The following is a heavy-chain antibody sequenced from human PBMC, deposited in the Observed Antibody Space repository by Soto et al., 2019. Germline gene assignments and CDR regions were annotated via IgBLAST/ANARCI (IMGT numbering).Heavy chain of an antibody. CDR2: ISGSGDST. V-gene: IGHV3-23*01. CDR1: GFTFSSQA. D-gene: IGHD5-12*01. J-gene: IGHJ4*02. Sequence: GGSLRLSCAAAGFTFSSQAMSWVRQAPGKGLEWVSGISGSGDSTYYADSVKGRFTISRDNSRNTLYLQLSSLRAEDTAVYYCAKDERWLQEVDYWGQGTLVTVSS. CDR3: AKDERWLQEVDY.